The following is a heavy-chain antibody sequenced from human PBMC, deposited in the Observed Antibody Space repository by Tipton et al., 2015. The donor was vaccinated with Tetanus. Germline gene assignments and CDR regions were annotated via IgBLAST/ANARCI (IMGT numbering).Heavy chain of an antibody. J-gene: IGHJ4*02. CDR1: GGSISGGRYY. Sequence: LVKPTQTLSLTCTVSGGSISGGRYYWSWIRQRPGKGLEWIGDIYSSGSTYSDPSPKGRVTISVDTSKNQFSLRLNSVTAADTAVYYCARDQARGARGWNYFDYWGLGTLVTVSS. V-gene: IGHV4-31*03. CDR3: ARDQARGARGWNYFDY. CDR2: IYSSGST. D-gene: IGHD1-26*01.